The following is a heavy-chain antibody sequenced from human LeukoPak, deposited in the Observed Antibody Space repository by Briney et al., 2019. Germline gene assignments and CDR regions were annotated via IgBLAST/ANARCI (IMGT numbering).Heavy chain of an antibody. CDR1: GGSISSSSYY. V-gene: IGHV4-39*07. J-gene: IGHJ4*02. CDR2: INHSGST. Sequence: SETLSLTCTVSGGSISSSSYYWGWIRQPPGKGLEWIGEINHSGSTNYNPSLKSRVTISVDTSKNQFSLKLSSVTAADTAVYYCARGASYSSGWSAFDYWGQGTLVTVSS. D-gene: IGHD6-19*01. CDR3: ARGASYSSGWSAFDY.